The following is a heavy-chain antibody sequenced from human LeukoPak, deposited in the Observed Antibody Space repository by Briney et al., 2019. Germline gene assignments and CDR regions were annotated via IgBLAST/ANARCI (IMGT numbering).Heavy chain of an antibody. Sequence: GGSLRLSCAASGFTVSSNYMSWVRQAPGKGLDWVSVIYDDGSTYYADSVKGRFTISRDNSKNPLYLQMNSLRAEDTAVYYCARAPPDSSSWYGAFDYWGQGTLVTVSS. J-gene: IGHJ4*02. CDR2: IYDDGST. V-gene: IGHV3-53*01. D-gene: IGHD6-13*01. CDR3: ARAPPDSSSWYGAFDY. CDR1: GFTVSSNY.